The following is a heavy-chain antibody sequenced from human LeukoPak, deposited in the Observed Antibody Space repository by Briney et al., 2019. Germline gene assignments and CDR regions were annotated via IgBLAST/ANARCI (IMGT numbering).Heavy chain of an antibody. V-gene: IGHV3-23*01. CDR1: GFTFSSYG. CDR2: ITGSGSST. J-gene: IGHJ5*02. CDR3: GCDGYNFVGWFNP. Sequence: GGSLRLSCAASGFTFSSYGMSWVRQAPGKGLEWVSGITGSGSSTYYADSVKGRFTISRDNSKNTLYLQMNSLRAEDSAVYYCGCDGYNFVGWFNPWGQGTLVTVSS. D-gene: IGHD5-24*01.